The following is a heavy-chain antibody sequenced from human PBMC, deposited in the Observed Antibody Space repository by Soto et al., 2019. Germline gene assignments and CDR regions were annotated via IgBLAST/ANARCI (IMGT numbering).Heavy chain of an antibody. J-gene: IGHJ4*02. CDR1: GVSFGPYY. CDR2: SNHRGDT. Sequence: QVQLQQWGAGLLKPSETLSLTCVVYGVSFGPYYWSWIRQPPGKGLEWIGESNHRGDTNYNPSLKSRVTISIDTPKKQFSLRLTSVTAADTAVYFCARIASLGTVVYWGQGTLVTVSS. D-gene: IGHD2-8*02. CDR3: ARIASLGTVVY. V-gene: IGHV4-34*01.